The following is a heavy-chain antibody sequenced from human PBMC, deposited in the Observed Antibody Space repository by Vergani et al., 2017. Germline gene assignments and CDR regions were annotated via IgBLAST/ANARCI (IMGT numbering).Heavy chain of an antibody. CDR1: GFTFSSYS. D-gene: IGHD2-2*01. J-gene: IGHJ6*02. Sequence: EVQLVESGGGLVQPGGSLRLSCAASGFTFSSYSMNWVRPAPGKGLEWVSYISSSSSTIYYADSVKCRFTISRDNANNSLYLQMNSLRAEDTAVYYCARGRGCSSTSCYADYYGMDVWGQGTTVTVSS. CDR2: ISSSSSTI. CDR3: ARGRGCSSTSCYADYYGMDV. V-gene: IGHV3-48*04.